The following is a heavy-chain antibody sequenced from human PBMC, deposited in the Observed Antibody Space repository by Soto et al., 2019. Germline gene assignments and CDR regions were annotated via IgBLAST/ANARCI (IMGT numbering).Heavy chain of an antibody. D-gene: IGHD1-1*01. CDR3: ATTGTRVTGLYYFDH. Sequence: QVQLQESGPGLVKPSQTLSLTCTVSGGSLSSGIYYWSWIRQPPGKGLECIGFTSYSGTTYYHKSLRSPVSMSGEPSKRHSSLTVNSQTASASAVYYSATTGTRVTGLYYFDHWGQGTLVTVSS. CDR1: GGSLSSGIYY. CDR2: TSYSGTT. J-gene: IGHJ4*02. V-gene: IGHV4-30-4*01.